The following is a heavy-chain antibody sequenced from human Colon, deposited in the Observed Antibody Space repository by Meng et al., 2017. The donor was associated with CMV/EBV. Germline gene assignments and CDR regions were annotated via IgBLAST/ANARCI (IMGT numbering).Heavy chain of an antibody. D-gene: IGHD1-26*01. CDR1: GFTFSNFA. CDR2: IRGGVGST. V-gene: IGHV3-23*01. Sequence: GGSLRLSCAASGFTFSNFAMTWVRQAPGKGREWVSGIRGGVGSTYHTDSVKGRFTITRDNSQSTLYLQMNSLRAEDTAIYYCASAQTWDVTSGYFDSWGQGTLVTVSS. CDR3: ASAQTWDVTSGYFDS. J-gene: IGHJ4*02.